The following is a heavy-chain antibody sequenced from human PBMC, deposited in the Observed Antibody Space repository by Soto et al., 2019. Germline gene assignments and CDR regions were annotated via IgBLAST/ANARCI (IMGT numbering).Heavy chain of an antibody. CDR1: GFTFSSYA. D-gene: IGHD2-15*01. Sequence: GGSLRLSCAASGFTFSSYAMSWVRQAPGKGLEWVSAISGSGGSTYYADSVKGRLTISRDNSKNTLYLQMNSLRAEDTAVYYCANNPGLPLYYFDYWGQGTLVTVSS. J-gene: IGHJ4*02. V-gene: IGHV3-23*01. CDR3: ANNPGLPLYYFDY. CDR2: ISGSGGST.